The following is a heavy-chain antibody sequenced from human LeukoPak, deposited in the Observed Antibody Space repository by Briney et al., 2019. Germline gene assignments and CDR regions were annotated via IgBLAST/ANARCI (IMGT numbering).Heavy chain of an antibody. CDR1: GYTFTGYF. CDR3: ARGKDHYYDSSGYPDYYYYTMDV. Sequence: ASVKVSCKASGYTFTGYFMHWVRQVPGQGLEWMGWINPYSGDTNYAQKFQGRVTMTRDTSISTAFMELSRLRSDDTAVYYCARGKDHYYDSSGYPDYYYYTMDVWGQGTTVTVSS. D-gene: IGHD3-22*01. J-gene: IGHJ6*02. CDR2: INPYSGDT. V-gene: IGHV1-2*02.